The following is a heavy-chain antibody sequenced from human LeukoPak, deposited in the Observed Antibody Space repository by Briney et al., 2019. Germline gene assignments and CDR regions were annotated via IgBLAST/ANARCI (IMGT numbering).Heavy chain of an antibody. CDR2: ISGSGGST. V-gene: IGHV3-23*01. CDR1: GFTFSSYA. CDR3: AKDYYDSSGYPYWYFDL. D-gene: IGHD3-22*01. Sequence: PGGSLRLSCAASGFTFSSYAMSWVRQAPGKGLEWVSAISGSGGSTYYADSVKGRFTISRDNSKNTLYLQMNSLRAEDTAVYYCAKDYYDSSGYPYWYFDLWGRGTLVTVSS. J-gene: IGHJ2*01.